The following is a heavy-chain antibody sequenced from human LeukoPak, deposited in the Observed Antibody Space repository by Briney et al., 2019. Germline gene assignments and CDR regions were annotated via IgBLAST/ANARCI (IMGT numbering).Heavy chain of an antibody. CDR1: GGSFSGYY. J-gene: IGHJ4*02. CDR2: INHSGST. D-gene: IGHD3-3*01. Sequence: SETLSLTCAVYGGSFSGYYWSWIRQPPGKGLEWIGEINHSGSTNYNPSLKSRVTISVDTSKNQFSLKLSSVTAADTAVYYCASGDRRVVHGTYWGQGTLVTVSS. V-gene: IGHV4-34*01. CDR3: ASGDRRVVHGTY.